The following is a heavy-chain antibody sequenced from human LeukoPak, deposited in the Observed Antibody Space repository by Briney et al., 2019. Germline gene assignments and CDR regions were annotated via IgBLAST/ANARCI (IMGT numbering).Heavy chain of an antibody. CDR2: IWYSGST. CDR1: GGSISSYY. J-gene: IGHJ4*02. CDR3: ASASSAWPYYFNY. V-gene: IGHV4-59*01. Sequence: SETLSLTCGVSGGSISSYYWSWIRLPPGKGLEWIGYIWYSGSTNYHPSLKSRVTISIDTSKTQFSLELTSVTAADTAVYYCASASSAWPYYFNYWGQGSLGAVSS. D-gene: IGHD1-26*01.